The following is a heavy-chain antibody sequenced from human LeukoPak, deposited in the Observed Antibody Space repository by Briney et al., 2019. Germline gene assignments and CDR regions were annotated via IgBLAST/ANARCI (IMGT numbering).Heavy chain of an antibody. D-gene: IGHD4-17*01. J-gene: IGHJ4*02. V-gene: IGHV4-61*08. CDR1: GVSVSRGGYY. Sequence: SETLSLTCSVSGVSVSRGGYYWSWIRQPPGKGLEWIGCAYYSGPRYNPSLKTRVTISVDTSKNQFSLKLSSVTAADTAVYYCARDTDGDYVYWGQGALVTVSS. CDR3: ARDTDGDYVY. CDR2: AYYSGP.